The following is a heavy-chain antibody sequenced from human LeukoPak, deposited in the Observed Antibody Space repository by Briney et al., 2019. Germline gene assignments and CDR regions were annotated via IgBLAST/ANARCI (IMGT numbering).Heavy chain of an antibody. Sequence: TGGSLRLSCAASGFTFSGSAMHWVRQASGKGLEWVGRIRSKANSYATAYAASVKGRFTISRDDSKNTAYLQMSSLKTEDTAVYYCTTEARTYDSSEPDYWGQGTLVTVSS. J-gene: IGHJ4*02. CDR1: GFTFSGSA. CDR2: IRSKANSYAT. CDR3: TTEARTYDSSEPDY. V-gene: IGHV3-73*01. D-gene: IGHD3-22*01.